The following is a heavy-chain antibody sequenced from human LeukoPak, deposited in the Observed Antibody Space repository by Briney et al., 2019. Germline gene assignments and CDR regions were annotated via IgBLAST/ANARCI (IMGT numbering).Heavy chain of an antibody. V-gene: IGHV3-33*01. Sequence: GGSLRLSCAASGFSFSHYGMHWVRQAPGKGLEWVAVIWNDGSQKYYGDSVKGRFTISKDNSRKTVNLQMDSLRAEDTAIYYCTRWGAGGLTLDYWGQGVLVTVSS. CDR2: IWNDGSQK. J-gene: IGHJ4*02. CDR3: TRWGAGGLTLDY. CDR1: GFSFSHYG. D-gene: IGHD3-16*01.